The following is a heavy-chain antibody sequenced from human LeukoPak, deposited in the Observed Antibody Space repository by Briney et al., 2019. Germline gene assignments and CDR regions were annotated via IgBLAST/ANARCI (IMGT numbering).Heavy chain of an antibody. J-gene: IGHJ4*02. V-gene: IGHV3-48*03. CDR3: ARESGLTMVRGTFDY. Sequence: GGSLRLSCTASGFTFGDYTMNWVRQAPGKGLEWVSYISSSGRTMYYADSVKGRFTFSRDNAKNSLYLQMNSLRAEDTAVYYCARESGLTMVRGTFDYWGQGTLVTVSS. CDR2: ISSSGRTM. D-gene: IGHD3-10*01. CDR1: GFTFGDYT.